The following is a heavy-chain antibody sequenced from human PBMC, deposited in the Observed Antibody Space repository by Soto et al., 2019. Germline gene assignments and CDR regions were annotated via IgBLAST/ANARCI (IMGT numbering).Heavy chain of an antibody. J-gene: IGHJ1*01. Sequence: QVHLIQSGAEVKKPGDSVKVSCKASGYTFNLYGITWLRQAPGQGLEWMGWIIAYTGNTNYTHKLQGRVTMTTDTSTSTAYMELRSLRSDDTAIYYCARGSFSSSEEPRYFQHWGQGTLVTVSS. CDR2: IIAYTGNT. D-gene: IGHD6-6*01. CDR3: ARGSFSSSEEPRYFQH. CDR1: GYTFNLYG. V-gene: IGHV1-18*01.